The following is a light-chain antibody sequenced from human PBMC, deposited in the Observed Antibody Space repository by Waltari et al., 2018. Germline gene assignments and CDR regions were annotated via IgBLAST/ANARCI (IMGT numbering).Light chain of an antibody. J-gene: IGKJ1*01. CDR2: RAS. Sequence: DIQMTQSPSTLSASIGDRVTITCRASQSINSWLAWYQQKPGKAPKLLIYRASSLESGVPSRFSGSGSGTEFTLTISSLQPDDFATYYCQQYNVYSTFGQGTKVEIK. V-gene: IGKV1-5*03. CDR3: QQYNVYST. CDR1: QSINSW.